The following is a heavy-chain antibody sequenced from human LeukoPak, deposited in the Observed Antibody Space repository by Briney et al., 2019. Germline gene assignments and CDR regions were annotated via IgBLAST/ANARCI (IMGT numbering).Heavy chain of an antibody. CDR3: ARVYRDSYGQN. J-gene: IGHJ4*02. CDR1: GYTFTSYC. V-gene: IGHV1-18*04. CDR2: ISAYNGNT. D-gene: IGHD5-18*01. Sequence: GASVKVSCKASGYTFTSYCMSWVRQAPGQGLEWMGWISAYNGNTKYAQKLQGRVTMTTETSTSTAYMELRSLRSDDTAVYYCARVYRDSYGQNWGQGTLVTVSS.